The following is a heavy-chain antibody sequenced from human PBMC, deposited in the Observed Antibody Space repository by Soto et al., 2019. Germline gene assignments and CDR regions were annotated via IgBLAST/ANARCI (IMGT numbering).Heavy chain of an antibody. J-gene: IGHJ2*01. CDR1: GYTFTSYA. Sequence: QVQLVQSGAEVKKPGASVKVSCKASGYTFTSYAMHWVRQAPGQRREGMGWINAGNGNTKYSQKFQGRVTITRDTSASTAYMELSSLRSEDTAVYYCARDSVAVAGAHWYFDLWGRGTLVTVSS. CDR3: ARDSVAVAGAHWYFDL. CDR2: INAGNGNT. V-gene: IGHV1-3*01. D-gene: IGHD6-19*01.